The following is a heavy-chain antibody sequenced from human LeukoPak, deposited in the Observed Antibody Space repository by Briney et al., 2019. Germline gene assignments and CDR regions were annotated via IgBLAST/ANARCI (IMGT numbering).Heavy chain of an antibody. CDR1: GGTFSSYA. D-gene: IGHD5-18*01. CDR2: IIPIFGTA. V-gene: IGHV1-69*13. CDR3: ARDGYGPLMH. J-gene: IGHJ4*02. Sequence: ASVKVSCKASGGTFSSYAISWVRQAPGQGLEWMGGIIPIFGTANYAQKFQGRVTITADESTSTAYMELSSLRSEDTAVYYCARDGYGPLMHWGQGTLVTVSS.